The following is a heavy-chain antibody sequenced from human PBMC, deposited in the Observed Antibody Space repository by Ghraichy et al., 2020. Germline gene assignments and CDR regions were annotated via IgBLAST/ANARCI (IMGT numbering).Heavy chain of an antibody. J-gene: IGHJ5*02. D-gene: IGHD3-10*01. CDR1: GGSFSGCC. V-gene: IGHV4-34*01. CDR2: INHSGST. Sequence: SETLSLTCAVYGGSFSGCCRCWVRQPPRPGLEWIWEINHSGSTNYNPSLTSRVTISIYTSKNQFSLSLRSMTAADTAVYYCARCHRDYYGSGIDPWGQGTLVTVSS. CDR3: ARCHRDYYGSGIDP.